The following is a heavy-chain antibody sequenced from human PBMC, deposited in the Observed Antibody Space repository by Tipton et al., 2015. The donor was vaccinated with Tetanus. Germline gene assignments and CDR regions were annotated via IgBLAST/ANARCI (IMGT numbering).Heavy chain of an antibody. J-gene: IGHJ5*02. Sequence: TLSLTCTVYGGSFSGYYWSWIRQPPGKGLEWIGYIYYSGSTNYNPSLKSRVTISVDTSKNQFSLKLSSVTAADTAAYYCARGPSVAYCSGGSCPVWFDPWGQGTLVTVSS. CDR2: IYYSGST. V-gene: IGHV4-59*01. D-gene: IGHD2-15*01. CDR3: ARGPSVAYCSGGSCPVWFDP. CDR1: GGSFSGYY.